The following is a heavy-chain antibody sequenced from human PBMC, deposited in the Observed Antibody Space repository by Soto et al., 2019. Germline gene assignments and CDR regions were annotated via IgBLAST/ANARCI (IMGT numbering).Heavy chain of an antibody. Sequence: QLQLQESGPGLEKPSETLSLTCTVSGGSISSSGYNWGWSRQPTGKGLEWIGTIYYGGSTYSNPSLKSRVTVFVDTTKNQSSLKLSSVTAADTAVYYCARLEWEQYYFDYWGRGTLVTVSS. CDR2: IYYGGST. V-gene: IGHV4-39*01. CDR3: ARLEWEQYYFDY. J-gene: IGHJ4*02. D-gene: IGHD1-26*01. CDR1: GGSISSSGYN.